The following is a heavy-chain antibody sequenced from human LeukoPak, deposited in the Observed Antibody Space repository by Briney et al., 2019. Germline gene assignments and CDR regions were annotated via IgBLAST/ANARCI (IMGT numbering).Heavy chain of an antibody. Sequence: GGSLRLSCAASGFAFSTYGIHWVRQAPGKGLEWVSFIRFDGTRQFYSDSVKGRFTISRDNSKYTVFLQMNSLTIEDTAVYYCSNLRLGSPKGVRLDDWGQGTLVTVSS. D-gene: IGHD3-16*01. CDR2: IRFDGTRQ. J-gene: IGHJ4*02. CDR1: GFAFSTYG. CDR3: SNLRLGSPKGVRLDD. V-gene: IGHV3-30*02.